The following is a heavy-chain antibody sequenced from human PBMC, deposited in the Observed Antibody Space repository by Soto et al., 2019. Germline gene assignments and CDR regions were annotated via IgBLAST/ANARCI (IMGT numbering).Heavy chain of an antibody. V-gene: IGHV4-59*02. CDR1: DGSVTNYY. D-gene: IGHD3-16*01. CDR2: IYYSGST. Sequence: QVQLQESGPGLMKPSETLSLTCSVSDGSVTNYYWSWIRQSPGKGLEWIGHIYYSGSTNYNPSLXXXXXXXXXXXXXXXXXXXXXXXXXXXXXXXXARDGGMFFDYWGQGTLVTVS. CDR3: ARDGGMFFDY. J-gene: IGHJ4*02.